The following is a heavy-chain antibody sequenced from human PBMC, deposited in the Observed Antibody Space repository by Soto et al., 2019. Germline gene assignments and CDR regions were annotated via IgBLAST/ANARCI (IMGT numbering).Heavy chain of an antibody. D-gene: IGHD5-18*01. J-gene: IGHJ4*02. Sequence: QLQLQESGPGLVKPSETLSLTCTVSGGSISSSSYYWGWIRQPPGKGLEWIGSIYYSGSTYYNPSLKSRVPLPVDTSKTQFSPPLSPVPAADTAVYCCARRGYSYGSVDYWGQATLVTVSS. CDR2: IYYSGST. V-gene: IGHV4-39*01. CDR3: ARRGYSYGSVDY. CDR1: GGSISSSSYY.